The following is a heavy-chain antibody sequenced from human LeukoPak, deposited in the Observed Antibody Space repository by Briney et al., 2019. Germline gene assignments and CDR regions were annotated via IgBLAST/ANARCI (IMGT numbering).Heavy chain of an antibody. J-gene: IGHJ4*02. CDR1: GFTFSSYA. CDR2: ISYDGSNK. V-gene: IGHV3-30-3*01. CDR3: ARATHYSGSYLHY. D-gene: IGHD1-26*01. Sequence: GGSLRLSCAASGFTFSSYAMHWVRQAPGKGLEWVAVISYDGSNKYYADSVKGRFTISRDNSKNTPYLQMNSLRAEDTAVYYCARATHYSGSYLHYWGQGTLVTVSS.